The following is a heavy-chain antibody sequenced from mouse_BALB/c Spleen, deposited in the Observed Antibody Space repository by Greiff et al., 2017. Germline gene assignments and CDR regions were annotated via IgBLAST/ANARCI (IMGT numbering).Heavy chain of an antibody. D-gene: IGHD2-4*01. CDR3: ARSYDYDGGPSL. J-gene: IGHJ3*01. CDR1: RFSLSRNS. V-gene: IGHV2-6-4*01. Sequence: VKVVESGPGLVAPSQSLSITCTVSRFSLSRNSVHWVRQPPGKGLEWLGMIWGGGSTDYTSALKSRLSISKDNSKSQVFLKMNSLQTDDTAMYYCARSYDYDGGPSLWGQRALVTVSA. CDR2: IWGGGST.